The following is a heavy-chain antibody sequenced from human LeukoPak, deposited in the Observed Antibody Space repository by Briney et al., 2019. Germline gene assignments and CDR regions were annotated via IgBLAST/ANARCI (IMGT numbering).Heavy chain of an antibody. V-gene: IGHV4-39*01. CDR2: IYYSGNT. Sequence: SETLSLTCTVSGGSISSNSYYWGWNRQPPGKGLEWIGKIYYSGNTYFNPSLKSRVTISVDTSKNQFSLKLTSATAADTAIYYCARYLRSSGTYYFDYWGQGTLVTVSS. J-gene: IGHJ4*02. D-gene: IGHD3-22*01. CDR1: GGSISSNSYY. CDR3: ARYLRSSGTYYFDY.